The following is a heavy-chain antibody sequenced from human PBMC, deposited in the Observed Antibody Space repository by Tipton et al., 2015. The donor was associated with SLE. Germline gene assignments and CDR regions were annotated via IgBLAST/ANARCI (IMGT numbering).Heavy chain of an antibody. CDR2: IYYSGST. CDR3: ARDTYSSSWYRGFDY. V-gene: IGHV4-59*11. CDR1: GGSISSHY. D-gene: IGHD6-13*01. Sequence: LRLSCTVSGGSISSHYWSWIRQPPGKGLEWIGYIYYSGSTNYNPSLKSRVTTSVDTSKNQFSLKLSSVTAADTAVYYCARDTYSSSWYRGFDYWGQGTLVTVSS. J-gene: IGHJ4*02.